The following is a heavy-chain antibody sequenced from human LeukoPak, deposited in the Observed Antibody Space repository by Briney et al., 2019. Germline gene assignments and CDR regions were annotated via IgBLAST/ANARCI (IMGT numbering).Heavy chain of an antibody. CDR2: IKQDGSEK. J-gene: IGHJ6*03. CDR1: GFTFSSYW. D-gene: IGHD4-11*01. CDR3: ARGNSNYFHYYYMDV. Sequence: GGSLRLSCAASGFTFSSYWMSWVRQAPGKGLEWLANIKQDGSEKYYVDSVKGRFTISRDNAKNSLYLQMNSLRAEDTAVYYCARGNSNYFHYYYMDVWGKGTTVTVSS. V-gene: IGHV3-7*01.